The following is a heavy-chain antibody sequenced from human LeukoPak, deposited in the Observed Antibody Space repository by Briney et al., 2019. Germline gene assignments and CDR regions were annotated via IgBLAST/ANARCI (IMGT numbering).Heavy chain of an antibody. CDR2: IRYDGSNK. Sequence: GGSLRLSCAASGFTFSSYGMHWVRQAPGKGLEWVAFIRYDGSNKYYADSVKGRFTISRDNAKNSLYLQMNSLRADDTAVYYCASVRDYVLWGQGTLVTVSP. J-gene: IGHJ4*02. CDR3: ASVRDYVL. V-gene: IGHV3-30*02. D-gene: IGHD3-10*02. CDR1: GFTFSSYG.